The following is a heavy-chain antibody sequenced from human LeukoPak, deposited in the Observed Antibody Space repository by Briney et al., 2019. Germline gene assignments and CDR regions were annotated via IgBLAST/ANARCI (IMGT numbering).Heavy chain of an antibody. J-gene: IGHJ4*02. D-gene: IGHD3-10*01. Sequence: SETLSLTCAVYGGSFSGYYWSWIRQPPGKGLEWIGEINHSGSTNYNPSLKSRVTISVDTSKNQFSLKLSSVTAADTAVYYCARGRFGEFLLDYWGQGTLVTVSS. CDR3: ARGRFGEFLLDY. CDR1: GGSFSGYY. V-gene: IGHV4-34*01. CDR2: INHSGST.